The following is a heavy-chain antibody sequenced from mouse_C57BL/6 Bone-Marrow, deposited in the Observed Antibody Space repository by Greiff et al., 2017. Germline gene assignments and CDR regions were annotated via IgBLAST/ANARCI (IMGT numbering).Heavy chain of an antibody. CDR1: GYTFTDYY. Sequence: EVQLQQSGPELVKPGASVKISCKASGYTFTDYYMNWVKQSHGKSLEWIGDINPNNGGTSYNQKFKGKATLTVDKSSSTAYMELRSLTSEDSAVDYCARGEVVDLFAYWGQGTLVTVSA. CDR2: INPNNGGT. CDR3: ARGEVVDLFAY. D-gene: IGHD1-1*01. V-gene: IGHV1-26*01. J-gene: IGHJ3*01.